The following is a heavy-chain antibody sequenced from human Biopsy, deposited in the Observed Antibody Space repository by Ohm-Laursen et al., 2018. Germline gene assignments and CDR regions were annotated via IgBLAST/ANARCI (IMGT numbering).Heavy chain of an antibody. J-gene: IGHJ4*01. V-gene: IGHV2-70*04. CDR3: ARTRAHSFGALEF. D-gene: IGHD5-18*01. Sequence: TQTLTLTCSFSGFSLSSTGMRIRWVRQPPGKALECLGRIDWDDDKFYSPSLETRLSLSKDTTTNQVVLTLTDVDPEDTATYYCARTRAHSFGALEFWGQGILVTVSS. CDR1: GFSLSSTGMR. CDR2: IDWDDDK.